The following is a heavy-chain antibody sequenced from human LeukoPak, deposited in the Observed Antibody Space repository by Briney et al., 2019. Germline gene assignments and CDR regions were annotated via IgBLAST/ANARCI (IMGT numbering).Heavy chain of an antibody. J-gene: IGHJ4*02. Sequence: GGSPRLSCAASGFTFSTYAMKWVRQAPGKGLEWVSHIDSRGTYILYADSVKGRLTISRDNAKNSLYLQVSSLRAEDTAVYYCARDSGRSGSLDYRGQGTPVTVSS. CDR1: GFTFSTYA. CDR2: IDSRGTYI. D-gene: IGHD5-12*01. V-gene: IGHV3-21*05. CDR3: ARDSGRSGSLDY.